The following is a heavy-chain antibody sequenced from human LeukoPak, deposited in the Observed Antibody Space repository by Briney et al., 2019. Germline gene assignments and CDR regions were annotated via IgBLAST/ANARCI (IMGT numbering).Heavy chain of an antibody. CDR1: GYRFSSYW. Sequence: GESLKISCKGSGYRFSSYWIAWVRQAPGQGLEWMGWISAYNGNTNYAQKLQGRVTMTTDTSTSTAYMELRSLRSDDTAVYYCARVRTHSSSWYGYWGQGTLVTVSS. CDR3: ARVRTHSSSWYGY. D-gene: IGHD6-13*01. V-gene: IGHV1-18*04. CDR2: ISAYNGNT. J-gene: IGHJ4*02.